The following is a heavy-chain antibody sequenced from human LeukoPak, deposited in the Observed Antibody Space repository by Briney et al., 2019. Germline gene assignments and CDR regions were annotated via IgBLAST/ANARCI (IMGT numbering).Heavy chain of an antibody. J-gene: IGHJ6*03. Sequence: SETLSLTCTVSGGSMSSFCLTWIRQTSGKGLDWIGHFCSNGTTTYNPALRSGVTISLDASKNEFSLKLRSVTAADTAIYYCARDKNSWSYRFYSYMDVWGKGTTVTVSS. CDR3: ARDKNSWSYRFYSYMDV. V-gene: IGHV4-59*01. D-gene: IGHD6-13*01. CDR1: GGSMSSFC. CDR2: FCSNGTT.